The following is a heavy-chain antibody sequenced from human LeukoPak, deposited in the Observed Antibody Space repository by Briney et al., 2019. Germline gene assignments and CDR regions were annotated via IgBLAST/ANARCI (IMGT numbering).Heavy chain of an antibody. J-gene: IGHJ3*02. CDR3: SRHDSSIVGGNDAFDI. Sequence: GGSLRLSCAASGFTFSSYAMHWVRQAPGKGLEWVAVISYDGSNKYYADSVKGRFTISRDNSKNTLYLQMNSLKTEDTAVYYCSRHDSSIVGGNDAFDIWGQGTMVTVSS. CDR2: ISYDGSNK. CDR1: GFTFSSYA. D-gene: IGHD1-26*01. V-gene: IGHV3-30-3*01.